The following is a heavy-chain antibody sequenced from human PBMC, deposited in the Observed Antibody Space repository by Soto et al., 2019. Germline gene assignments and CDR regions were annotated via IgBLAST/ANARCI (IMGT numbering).Heavy chain of an antibody. CDR3: ALLYGDYYDY. D-gene: IGHD4-17*01. CDR2: ISYAGSNK. V-gene: IGHV3-30*03. CDR1: GFTFSSYG. J-gene: IGHJ4*02. Sequence: QVQLVESGGGVVQPGRSLRLSCAASGFTFSSYGMHWVRQAPGKGLEWVAVISYAGSNKYYADSVKGRFPISRDNSNNTLYLQLNSLRAEDTAVYYCALLYGDYYDYWGQGTLVTVSS.